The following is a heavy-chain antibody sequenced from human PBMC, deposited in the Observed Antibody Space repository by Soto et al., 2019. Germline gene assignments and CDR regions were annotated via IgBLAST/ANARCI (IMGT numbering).Heavy chain of an antibody. J-gene: IGHJ5*02. CDR2: INTNTGNP. V-gene: IGHV7-4-1*01. Sequence: ASVKVSCKASGYTFTSYAMNWVRQAPGQGLERMGWINTNTGNPTYAQGFTGRFVFSLDTSVSTAYLQICSLKAEDTAVYYCARDLRRYSSSSAGRKSFDPWGQGTLVTVSS. CDR1: GYTFTSYA. D-gene: IGHD6-6*01. CDR3: ARDLRRYSSSSAGRKSFDP.